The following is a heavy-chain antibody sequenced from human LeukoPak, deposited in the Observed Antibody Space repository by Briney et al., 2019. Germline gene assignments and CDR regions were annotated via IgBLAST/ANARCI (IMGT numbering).Heavy chain of an antibody. CDR1: GFTFSSYW. Sequence: GGSLRLSYAASGFTFSSYWMNWARLAPGKGLEWVASINHNGNVNYYVDSVKGRFTISRDNAKNSLYLQMSNLRAEDTAVYFCARGGGLDVWGQGATVTVSS. J-gene: IGHJ6*02. CDR3: ARGGGLDV. CDR2: INHNGNVN. V-gene: IGHV3-7*03. D-gene: IGHD3-16*01.